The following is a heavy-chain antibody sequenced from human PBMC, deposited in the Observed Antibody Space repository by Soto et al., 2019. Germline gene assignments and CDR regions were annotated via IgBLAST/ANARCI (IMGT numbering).Heavy chain of an antibody. J-gene: IGHJ5*02. CDR1: GFTFSSYS. CDR3: ARDLTGERYFDWLLQQKNNWFDP. D-gene: IGHD3-9*01. CDR2: ISSSSSYI. V-gene: IGHV3-21*01. Sequence: PGGSLRLSCAASGFTFSSYSMNWVRQAPGKGLEWVSSISSSSSYIYYADSVKGRFTISRDNAKNSLYLQMNSLRAEDTAVYYCARDLTGERYFDWLLQQKNNWFDPWGQGTLVTVSS.